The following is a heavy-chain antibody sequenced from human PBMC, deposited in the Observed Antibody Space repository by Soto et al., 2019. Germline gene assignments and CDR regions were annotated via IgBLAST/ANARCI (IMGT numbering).Heavy chain of an antibody. CDR1: GDSINNGDCY. Sequence: QVQLQESGPGLVKPSQTLSLTCTVSGDSINNGDCYWSWLRQLPGKSLEWIGYIYYSGTKYYNPSLKSLVSTSVDTSKNQSSLILTPVTAADTAVYYCARENEDDSGDYNAFDIWGQGTVVTVSS. J-gene: IGHJ3*02. V-gene: IGHV4-31*01. CDR3: ARENEDDSGDYNAFDI. D-gene: IGHD4-17*01. CDR2: IYYSGTK.